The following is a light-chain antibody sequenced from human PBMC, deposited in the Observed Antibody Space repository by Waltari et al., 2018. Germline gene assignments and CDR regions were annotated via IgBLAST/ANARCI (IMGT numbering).Light chain of an antibody. CDR3: CTYAGSSTYA. Sequence: QSALTQPASVSGSPGQSTTISCTGTSNDVGYYSLVSWYQHPPGKPPKLIIYDVTKRPSGVSDRFSGSKSGNTAFLTISGLQAEDEADYHCCTYAGSSTYAFGTGTTVSVL. V-gene: IGLV2-23*02. J-gene: IGLJ1*01. CDR1: SNDVGYYSL. CDR2: DVT.